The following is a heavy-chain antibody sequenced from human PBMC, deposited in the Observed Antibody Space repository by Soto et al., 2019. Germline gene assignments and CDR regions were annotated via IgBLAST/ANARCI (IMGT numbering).Heavy chain of an antibody. J-gene: IGHJ4*02. CDR1: GGSISSYY. CDR3: ARALRGGGYYYYDREGPPTEFDY. V-gene: IGHV4-59*01. Sequence: PSETLSLTCTVSGGSISSYYWSWIRQPPGKGLEWIGYIYYSGSTNYNPSLKSRVTISVDTSKNQFSLKLSSVTAADTAVYYCARALRGGGYYYYDREGPPTEFDYWGQGTLVTVSS. CDR2: IYYSGST. D-gene: IGHD3-22*01.